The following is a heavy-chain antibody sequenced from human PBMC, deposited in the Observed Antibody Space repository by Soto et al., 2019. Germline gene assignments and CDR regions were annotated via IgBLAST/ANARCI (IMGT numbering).Heavy chain of an antibody. CDR1: GFSFNSFA. D-gene: IGHD2-15*01. V-gene: IGHV3-30-3*01. Sequence: QVQLVESGGGVVQPGRSLRLSCAASGFSFNSFAMHWVRQAPGKGLEWVAVISYDGSNKYYADSVQGRFTISRDNSKNTLALQMNSLRDDDTAVYYCARGDSGGTLGYFDYWGQGTLVTVSA. CDR2: ISYDGSNK. J-gene: IGHJ4*02. CDR3: ARGDSGGTLGYFDY.